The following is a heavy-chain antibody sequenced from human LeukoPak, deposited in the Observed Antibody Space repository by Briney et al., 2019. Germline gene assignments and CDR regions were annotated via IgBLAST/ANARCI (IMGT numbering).Heavy chain of an antibody. D-gene: IGHD5-24*01. CDR2: IGTAGDT. CDR3: ARDFVRWLQARYYFDY. CDR1: GFTFSSYD. J-gene: IGHJ4*02. Sequence: GGSLRLSCAASGFTFSSYDMHWVRQATGKGLEWVSAIGTAGDTYYPGSVKGRFTIPRENAKNSLYLQMNSLRAGDTAVYYCARDFVRWLQARYYFDYWGQGTLVTVSS. V-gene: IGHV3-13*01.